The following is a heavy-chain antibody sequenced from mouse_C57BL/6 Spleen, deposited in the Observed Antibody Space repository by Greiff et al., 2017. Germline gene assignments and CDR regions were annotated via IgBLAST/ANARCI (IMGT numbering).Heavy chain of an antibody. CDR2: ISYDGSN. CDR3: ARARDYDAPAWFAY. J-gene: IGHJ3*01. CDR1: GYSITSGYY. V-gene: IGHV3-6*01. D-gene: IGHD2-4*01. Sequence: EVKLVESGPGLVKPSQSLSLTCSVTGYSITSGYYWNWIRQFPGNKLEWMGYISYDGSNNYNPSLKNRISITRDTSKNQFFLKLNSVTTEDTATYYCARARDYDAPAWFAYWGQGTLVTVSA.